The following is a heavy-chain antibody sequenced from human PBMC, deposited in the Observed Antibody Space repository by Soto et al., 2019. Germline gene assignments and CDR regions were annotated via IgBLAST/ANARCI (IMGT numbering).Heavy chain of an antibody. CDR1: GDSVSSNSAA. J-gene: IGHJ4*02. V-gene: IGHV6-1*01. Sequence: LSLTCAISGDSVSSNSAAWNWISQSPSRGLEWLGRTYYRSKWYNDYAVSVKSRITINPDTSKNQFSLQLNSVTPEDTAVYYCARGEGWLQGVASFDYWGQGTMVTVSS. CDR2: TYYRSKWYN. D-gene: IGHD5-12*01. CDR3: ARGEGWLQGVASFDY.